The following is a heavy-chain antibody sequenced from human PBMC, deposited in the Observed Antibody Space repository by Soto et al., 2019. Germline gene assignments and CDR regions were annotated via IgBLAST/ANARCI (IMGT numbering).Heavy chain of an antibody. CDR3: ARDCSGGSCQDAFDI. CDR2: IKQDGSEK. Sequence: PGGSLRLSCAASGFTFSSYWMSWVRQAPGKGLEWVANIKQDGSEKFFVDSVKGRFTISRDNAKNSLYLQINSLRAEDTSVYYCARDCSGGSCQDAFDIWGQGTMVTVSS. D-gene: IGHD2-15*01. J-gene: IGHJ3*02. CDR1: GFTFSSYW. V-gene: IGHV3-7*01.